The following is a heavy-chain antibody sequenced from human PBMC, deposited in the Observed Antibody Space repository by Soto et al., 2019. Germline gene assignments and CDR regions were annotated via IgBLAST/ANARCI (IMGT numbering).Heavy chain of an antibody. CDR2: IGTAGDP. Sequence: GSLRLSCAAPGFTFSSYDMHWVRQATGKGLEWVSAIGTAGDPYYPGSVKGRFTISRENAKNSLYLQMNSLRAGDTAVYYCARGGAYYYDSSGRYGMDVWGQGTTVTVSS. CDR3: ARGGAYYYDSSGRYGMDV. V-gene: IGHV3-13*05. D-gene: IGHD3-22*01. J-gene: IGHJ6*02. CDR1: GFTFSSYD.